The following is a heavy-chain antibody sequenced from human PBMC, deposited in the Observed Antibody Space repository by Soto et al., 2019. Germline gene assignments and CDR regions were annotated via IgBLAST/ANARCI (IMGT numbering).Heavy chain of an antibody. CDR1: GGSISSYY. CDR2: IYYSGST. V-gene: IGHV4-59*01. D-gene: IGHD4-4*01. Sequence: SETLSLTCTVSGGSISSYYWSWIRQPPGKGLEWIGYIYYSGSTNYNPSLKSRVTISVDTSKNQFSLKLSSVTAADTAVYYCAGRGSNLFDYWGQGTLVTVSS. CDR3: AGRGSNLFDY. J-gene: IGHJ4*02.